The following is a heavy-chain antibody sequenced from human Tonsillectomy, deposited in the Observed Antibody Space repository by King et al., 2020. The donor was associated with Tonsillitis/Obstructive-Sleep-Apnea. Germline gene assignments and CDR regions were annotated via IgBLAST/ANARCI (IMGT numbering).Heavy chain of an antibody. CDR2: IYWDDDK. CDR1: GFSLSTSGVG. CDR3: AHRGLEPWDDYYYYMDV. J-gene: IGHJ6*03. D-gene: IGHD1-1*01. V-gene: IGHV2-5*02. Sequence: TLKESGPTLVKPTQTLTLTCTFSGFSLSTSGVGVGWIRQPPGKALEWLALIYWDDDKRYSPSLKSRLTITKDTSKNQVVLTMTNMDPVDTATYYCAHRGLEPWDDYYYYMDVWGKGTTVTVSS.